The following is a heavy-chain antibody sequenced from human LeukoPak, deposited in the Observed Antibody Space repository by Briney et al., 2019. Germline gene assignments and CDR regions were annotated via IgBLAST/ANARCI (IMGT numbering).Heavy chain of an antibody. D-gene: IGHD2-15*01. CDR2: INPNSGGT. J-gene: IGHJ4*02. CDR1: GYTFTGYY. CDR3: ARDLYCSGGSCYIY. Sequence: ASVKVSCKASGYTFTGYYMHWVRQAPGQGLEWMGWINPNSGGTNYAQKFQGRVTMTRDTSISTAYMELSRLRSDDTAVYYCARDLYCSGGSCYIYWGQGTLVTVSS. V-gene: IGHV1-2*02.